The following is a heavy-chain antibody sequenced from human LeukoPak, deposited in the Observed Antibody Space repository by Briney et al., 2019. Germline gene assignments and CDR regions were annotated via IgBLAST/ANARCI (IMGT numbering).Heavy chain of an antibody. CDR2: ISSSSSTI. CDR3: AAITMVRGWVFDY. J-gene: IGHJ4*02. Sequence: GGSLRLSCAASGFTFSSCSMNWVRQAPGKGLEWVSYISSSSSTIYYADSVKGRFTISRDNAKNSLYLQMNSLRAEDTAVYYCAAITMVRGWVFDYWGQGTLVTVSS. CDR1: GFTFSSCS. V-gene: IGHV3-48*01. D-gene: IGHD3-10*01.